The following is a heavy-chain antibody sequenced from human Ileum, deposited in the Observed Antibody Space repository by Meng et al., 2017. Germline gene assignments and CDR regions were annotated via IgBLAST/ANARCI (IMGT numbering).Heavy chain of an antibody. CDR3: ARADYVRYFDL. CDR2: VYHSGST. J-gene: IGHJ2*01. D-gene: IGHD3-10*02. CDR1: GGSIESNNW. V-gene: IGHV4-4*02. Sequence: QVLLQEPGPGLVKPSETLSLTCAVSGGSIESNNWWTWIRQPPGQGLEWIGEVYHSGSTHYNPSLQSRVTISIDNSKNRFSLSLNSVTAADTAIYYCARADYVRYFDLWGRGTLVTVSS.